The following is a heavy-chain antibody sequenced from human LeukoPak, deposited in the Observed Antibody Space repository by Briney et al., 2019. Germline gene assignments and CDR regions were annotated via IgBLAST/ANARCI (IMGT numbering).Heavy chain of an antibody. V-gene: IGHV3-21*01. CDR1: GFSFSDYD. Sequence: PGGSLRLSCSASGFSFSDYDMNWVRQAPGKGLEWVSAISGRSSHIYYGESVKGRFTISSDNAKNSLYLQMDSLGVEDTAVYYCGRAFPPLRTSSAGDLWGQGTLVIVSS. CDR2: ISGRSSHI. CDR3: GRAFPPLRTSSAGDL. D-gene: IGHD3-16*01. J-gene: IGHJ1*01.